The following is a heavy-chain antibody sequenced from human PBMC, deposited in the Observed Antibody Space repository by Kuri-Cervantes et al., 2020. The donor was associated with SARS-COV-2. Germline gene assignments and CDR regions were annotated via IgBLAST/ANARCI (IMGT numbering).Heavy chain of an antibody. CDR1: GYTFSGYY. V-gene: IGHV1-2*02. Sequence: ASVKVSCKASGYTFSGYYMHWVRQAPGQGLEWMGWINPNNGGTNYAQKFQGRVTMTRDTSISTAYMELSSLRSDDTAVYYCARVAVGATHPNYYMDVWGQGTTVTVSS. CDR2: INPNNGGT. D-gene: IGHD1-26*01. CDR3: ARVAVGATHPNYYMDV. J-gene: IGHJ6*03.